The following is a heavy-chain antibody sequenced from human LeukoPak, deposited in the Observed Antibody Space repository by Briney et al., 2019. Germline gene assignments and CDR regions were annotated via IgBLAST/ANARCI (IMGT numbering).Heavy chain of an antibody. CDR1: GFTLSNYW. CDR3: ARDRGFSDAFDI. Sequence: PGGSLRLSCAASGFTLSNYWIHWVRQAPGKGLVWVSRINTDGSSTNYADSVRGRFTVSRDNAKNTLYLQMNSLRVEDTAVYYCARDRGFSDAFDIWGQGTMVTVSS. CDR2: INTDGSST. D-gene: IGHD3-10*01. J-gene: IGHJ3*02. V-gene: IGHV3-74*01.